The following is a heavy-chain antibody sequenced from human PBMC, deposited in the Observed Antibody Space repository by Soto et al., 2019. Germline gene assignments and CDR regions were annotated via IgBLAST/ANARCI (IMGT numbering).Heavy chain of an antibody. CDR2: IYYSGST. CDR1: CGSISSYY. J-gene: IGHJ6*02. CDR3: ARAPRLKTTVTKPRYYYYGMDV. Sequence: SETLSLTCTVSCGSISSYYWSWIRQPPGKGLEWIGYIYYSGSTNYNPSLKSRVTISVDTSKNQFSLKLSSVTAADTAVYYCARAPRLKTTVTKPRYYYYGMDVWGQGTTVTVSS. D-gene: IGHD4-17*01. V-gene: IGHV4-59*01.